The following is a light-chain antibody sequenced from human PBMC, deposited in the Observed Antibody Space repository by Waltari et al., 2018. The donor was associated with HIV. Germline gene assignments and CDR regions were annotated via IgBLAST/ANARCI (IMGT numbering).Light chain of an antibody. V-gene: IGLV1-40*01. CDR1: SSNIGAGYD. CDR3: QSYDRRLMCV. CDR2: QNI. J-gene: IGLJ2*01. Sequence: HSLLTQPPSVSGAPGQRVTISCTGSSSNIGAGYDVHWYQEYPGTAPKLRIFQNINRPSGVPDPFSGSKSVTSASLVITGLQAEDEADYYCQSYDRRLMCVFGGGTSLTV.